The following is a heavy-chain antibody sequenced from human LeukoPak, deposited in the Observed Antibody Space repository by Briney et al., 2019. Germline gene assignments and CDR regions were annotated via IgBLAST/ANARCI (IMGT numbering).Heavy chain of an antibody. J-gene: IGHJ5*02. D-gene: IGHD2-8*01. CDR3: AREPLPNGVSLRWFDP. V-gene: IGHV3-21*01. CDR2: ISSSSSYI. CDR1: GFTFSSYS. Sequence: GGSLRLSCAASGFTFSSYSMNWVRQAPGKGLEWVSSISSSSSYIYYADSVKGRFTISRDNAKNSLYLQMNSLRAEDTAVYYCAREPLPNGVSLRWFDPWGQGTLVTVSS.